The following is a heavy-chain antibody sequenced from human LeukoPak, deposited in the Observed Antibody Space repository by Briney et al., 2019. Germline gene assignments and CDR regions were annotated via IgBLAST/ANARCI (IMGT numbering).Heavy chain of an antibody. D-gene: IGHD1-1*01. CDR2: IIPIFATT. V-gene: IGHV1-69*13. J-gene: IGHJ6*03. Sequence: SVKVSCKASGGTFSSYAISWVRQAPGQGLKWMGGIIPIFATTNYALKFQGRVTITADESTSTAYMELSSLRSEDTAVYYCARQLERRYYYYMDVWGKGTTVTVSS. CDR1: GGTFSSYA. CDR3: ARQLERRYYYYMDV.